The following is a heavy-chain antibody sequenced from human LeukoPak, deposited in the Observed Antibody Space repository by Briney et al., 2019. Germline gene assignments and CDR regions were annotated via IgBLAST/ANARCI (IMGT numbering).Heavy chain of an antibody. Sequence: SETLSLICTVSGGSISSYYWSWIRQPPGKGLEWIGYIYYSGSTNYNPSLKSRVTISVDASKNQFSLKLSSVTAADTAVYYCARMLRDFYGDMPWFDPWGQGTLVTVSS. V-gene: IGHV4-59*08. CDR3: ARMLRDFYGDMPWFDP. J-gene: IGHJ5*02. CDR2: IYYSGST. CDR1: GGSISSYY. D-gene: IGHD4-17*01.